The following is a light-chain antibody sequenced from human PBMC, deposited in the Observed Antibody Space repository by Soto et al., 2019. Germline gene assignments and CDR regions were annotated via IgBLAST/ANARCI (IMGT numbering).Light chain of an antibody. Sequence: DIQMTQSPSSLSASIGDRVTLTCRASQSIGTNLNWYQQRPGKAPKLLIYAVSSLQSGVSSRFSGSGSGTYFTLKISRVEAEDVGLYYCMQALQTPNTFGQGTRLDIK. V-gene: IGKV1-39*01. CDR1: QSIGTN. CDR3: MQALQTPNT. CDR2: AVS. J-gene: IGKJ5*01.